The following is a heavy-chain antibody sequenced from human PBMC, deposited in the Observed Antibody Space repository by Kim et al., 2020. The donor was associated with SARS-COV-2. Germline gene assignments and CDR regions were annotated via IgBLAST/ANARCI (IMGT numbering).Heavy chain of an antibody. CDR2: INHSGST. J-gene: IGHJ4*02. CDR1: GGSFSGYY. D-gene: IGHD3-10*01. V-gene: IGHV4-34*01. CDR3: ARGLYLPLRTMVRGALDY. Sequence: SETLSLTCAVYGGSFSGYYWSWIRQPPGKGLEWIGEINHSGSTNYNPSLKSRVTITVDTSKNQFSLKLSSVTAADTAVYYCARGLYLPLRTMVRGALDYWGQGTLVTVSS.